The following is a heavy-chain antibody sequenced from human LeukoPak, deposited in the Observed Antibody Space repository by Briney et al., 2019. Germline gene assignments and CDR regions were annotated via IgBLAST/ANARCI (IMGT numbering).Heavy chain of an antibody. V-gene: IGHV1-2*02. D-gene: IGHD1-26*01. J-gene: IGHJ4*02. CDR3: ARGRGGATTGLDH. Sequence: GASVKVSCKASGYTFNGYYMHWVRQAPGQGLESMGWINSNSGTRNYAQKFQGRVTISRDTSINTAYMELSRLTSDDTAVYYCARGRGGATTGLDHWGQGALVTVSS. CDR2: INSNSGTR. CDR1: GYTFNGYY.